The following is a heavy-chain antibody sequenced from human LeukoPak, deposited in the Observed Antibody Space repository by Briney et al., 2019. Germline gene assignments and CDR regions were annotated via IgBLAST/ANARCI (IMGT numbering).Heavy chain of an antibody. CDR2: IIPIFGTA. J-gene: IGHJ1*01. CDR1: GGTFSSYA. CDR3: ARDRYSGGFQH. Sequence: ASVKVSCKASGGTFSSYAISWVRQAPGQGLEWMGGIIPIFGTANYAQKFQGRVTITADKSTSTAYMELSSLRSEDTAAYYCARDRYSGGFQHWGQGTLVTVSS. V-gene: IGHV1-69*06. D-gene: IGHD4-11*01.